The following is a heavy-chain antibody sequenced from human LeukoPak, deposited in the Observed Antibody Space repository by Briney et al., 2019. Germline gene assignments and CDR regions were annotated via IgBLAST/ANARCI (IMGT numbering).Heavy chain of an antibody. CDR2: ISSSSRTI. V-gene: IGHV3-48*01. CDR3: TREAPTTVTTLDY. Sequence: GGSLRLSCAASGFTFSSYNMNWVRQAPGKGLEWVSHISSSSRTIYYADPVKGRFTISRDNAKNSLYLQMNSLRAEDTAVYYCTREAPTTVTTLDYWGRGTLVTVSS. J-gene: IGHJ4*02. D-gene: IGHD4-17*01. CDR1: GFTFSSYN.